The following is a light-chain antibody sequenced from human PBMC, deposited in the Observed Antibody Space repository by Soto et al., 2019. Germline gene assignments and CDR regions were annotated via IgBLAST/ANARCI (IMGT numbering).Light chain of an antibody. CDR3: GSWDSRLSAYV. J-gene: IGLJ1*01. CDR2: DDN. V-gene: IGLV1-51*01. CDR1: SSNIGGNS. Sequence: QAVLTEPPSVSGAPGQKVTISCSGSSSNIGGNSVSWYQQLPGTAPKLLIYDDNKRPSGIPDRFSGSKSGTSATLAITGVQTGDEADYYCGSWDSRLSAYVFGTGTKGTVL.